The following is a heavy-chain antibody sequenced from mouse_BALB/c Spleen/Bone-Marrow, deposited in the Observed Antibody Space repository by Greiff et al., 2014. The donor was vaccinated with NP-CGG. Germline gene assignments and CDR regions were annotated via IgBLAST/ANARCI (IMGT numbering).Heavy chain of an antibody. CDR1: DYTFTDYG. D-gene: IGHD2-1*01. CDR3: ARWDGKYAMDY. J-gene: IGHJ4*01. Sequence: QVQLQQPGAELVRPGISVKISCKGSDYTFTDYGIHWVRQSHAKSLEWIGVLITYYGDASYNPRFKGKATMTVDKSSSTAYMEIARLTSEDSAIYYCARWDGKYAMDYWGQGTSVTVSS. CDR2: LITYYGDA. V-gene: IGHV1S137*01.